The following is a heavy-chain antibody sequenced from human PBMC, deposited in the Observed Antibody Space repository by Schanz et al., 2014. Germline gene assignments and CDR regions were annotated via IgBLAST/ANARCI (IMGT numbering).Heavy chain of an antibody. CDR2: ISGYNGNT. CDR3: ARGGGELLPFGH. J-gene: IGHJ4*02. V-gene: IGHV1-18*04. D-gene: IGHD1-7*01. CDR1: GYTYRSFG. Sequence: QVQLVQSGAEVKKFGASVKVSCKASGYTYRSFGITWVRQAPGLGLEWMGWISGYNGNTKYAQKLQGRVTMTTDTSTSTAYMELRSLRSDDTAMYYCARGGGELLPFGHWGQGTLVTVSS.